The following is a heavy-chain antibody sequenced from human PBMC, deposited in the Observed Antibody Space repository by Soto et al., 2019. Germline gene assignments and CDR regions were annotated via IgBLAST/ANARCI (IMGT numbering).Heavy chain of an antibody. J-gene: IGHJ4*02. CDR2: IYWDDDK. CDR1: GFSLTTCGVG. CDR3: AHRLTLNSDWNYGRFDY. D-gene: IGHD1-7*01. Sequence: QITLKESGPTLVKPTQTLTLTCTFSGFSLTTCGVGVGWVRQPPGKALEWLALIYWDDDKRYSPSLKTRLTITKDTSKNHVVLTMTNMDPVDTATYYCAHRLTLNSDWNYGRFDYWGQGTLVTVSS. V-gene: IGHV2-5*02.